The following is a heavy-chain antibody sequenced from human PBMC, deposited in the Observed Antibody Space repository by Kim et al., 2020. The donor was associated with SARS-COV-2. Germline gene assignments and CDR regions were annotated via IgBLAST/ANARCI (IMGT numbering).Heavy chain of an antibody. CDR3: AKDRTIQLWYYYYYYGMDV. D-gene: IGHD5-18*01. J-gene: IGHJ6*02. V-gene: IGHV3-30*18. CDR2: ISYDGSNK. CDR1: GFTFSSYG. Sequence: GGSLRLSCAASGFTFSSYGMQWVRQAPGKGLEWVAVISYDGSNKYYADSVKGRFTISRDNSKNTLYLQMNSLRAEDTAVYYCAKDRTIQLWYYYYYYGMDVWGQGTTVTVSS.